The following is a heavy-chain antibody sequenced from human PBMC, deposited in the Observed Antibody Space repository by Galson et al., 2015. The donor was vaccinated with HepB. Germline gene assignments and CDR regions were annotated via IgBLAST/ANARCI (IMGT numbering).Heavy chain of an antibody. CDR1: GFIFGDYA. CDR2: IGSECYGGKT. CDR3: TRDRWFHSFDL. J-gene: IGHJ3*01. D-gene: IGHD3-9*01. Sequence: SLRLSCAGSGFIFGDYAMNWFRQAPGKGLEWVGFIGSECYGGKTEYAASVKGRFIISRDDSKNIPYLHMNSLKIEDTAVYYCTRDRWFHSFDLWGQGTMVTVS. V-gene: IGHV3-49*03.